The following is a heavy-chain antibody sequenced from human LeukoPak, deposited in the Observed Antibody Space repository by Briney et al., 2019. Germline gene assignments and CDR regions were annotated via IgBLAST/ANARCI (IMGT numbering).Heavy chain of an antibody. D-gene: IGHD3-10*01. V-gene: IGHV1-18*01. CDR3: ARDGLRFGEPYRFDP. J-gene: IGHJ5*02. CDR2: ISAYNGNT. Sequence: ASVKVSFKASGYTFTSYGISWVRQAPGQGLEWMGWISAYNGNTNYAQKLQGRVTMTTDTSTSTAYMELRSLRSDDTAVYYCARDGLRFGEPYRFDPWGQGTLVTVSS. CDR1: GYTFTSYG.